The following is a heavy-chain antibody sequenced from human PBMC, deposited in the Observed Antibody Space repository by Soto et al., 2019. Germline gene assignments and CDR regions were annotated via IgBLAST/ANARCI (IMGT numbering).Heavy chain of an antibody. CDR1: GGTFSSYA. J-gene: IGHJ6*02. CDR2: IIPIFGTA. V-gene: IGHV1-69*01. D-gene: IGHD3-22*01. CDR3: ARENYYDSSGYYNGRYYYGMDV. Sequence: QVQLVQSGAEVNKPGSSVKVSCKASGGTFSSYAITWVRQAPGHGREWMGGIIPIFGTANYAQKFQGRVTITADEPTSTAHMELSSLKSEDTAVYYCARENYYDSSGYYNGRYYYGMDVWGQGTTGTVSS.